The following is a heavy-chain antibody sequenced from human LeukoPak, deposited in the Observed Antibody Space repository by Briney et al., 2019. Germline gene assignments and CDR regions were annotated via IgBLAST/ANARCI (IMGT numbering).Heavy chain of an antibody. CDR3: ARRGRLPRSGYFDY. CDR1: GGSISSSNW. V-gene: IGHV4-4*02. D-gene: IGHD2-15*01. Sequence: SETLSLTCAVSGGSISSSNWWSWVRQPPGKGLEWIGEIYHSGSTNYNPSLKSRVTISVDKSKNQFSLKLSSVTAADTAVYYCARRGRLPRSGYFDYWGQGTLVTVSS. CDR2: IYHSGST. J-gene: IGHJ4*02.